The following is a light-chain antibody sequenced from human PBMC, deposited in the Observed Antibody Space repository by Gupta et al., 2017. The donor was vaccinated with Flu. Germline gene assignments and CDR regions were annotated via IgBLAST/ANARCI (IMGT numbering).Light chain of an antibody. J-gene: IGKJ4*01. V-gene: IGKV2-28*01. Sequence: DIVMTLSLLSLSVTPGNPAPISELSSQSLLSSKGYSYLDWYLQKPGQSPQVLIYLGSIRAFGVPDRFSGSGSGTDFTLKISGVEAEDVGVYYCMQGRQAPLTFGGGTKVEIK. CDR2: LGS. CDR3: MQGRQAPLT. CDR1: QSLLSSKGYSY.